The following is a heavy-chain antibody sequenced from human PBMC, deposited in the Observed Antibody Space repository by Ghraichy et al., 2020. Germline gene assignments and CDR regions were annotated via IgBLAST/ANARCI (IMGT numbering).Heavy chain of an antibody. J-gene: IGHJ4*02. CDR2: INHSGST. D-gene: IGHD5-18*01. V-gene: IGHV4-34*01. CDR3: ARGWSSYGHRDFDY. CDR1: GGSFSGYY. Sequence: SETLSLTCAVYGGSFSGYYWSWIRQPPGKGLEWIGEINHSGSTNYNPSLKSRVTISVDTSKNQFSLKLSSVTAADTAVYYCARGWSSYGHRDFDYWGQGTLVTVSS.